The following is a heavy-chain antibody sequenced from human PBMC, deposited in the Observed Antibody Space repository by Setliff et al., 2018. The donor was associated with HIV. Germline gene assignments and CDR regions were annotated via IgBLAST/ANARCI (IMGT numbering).Heavy chain of an antibody. CDR3: ARDASAPPLNWFDP. J-gene: IGHJ5*02. CDR2: IIPIFDTT. V-gene: IGHV1-69*13. Sequence: SVKVSCKTSGGTFSNYGTNWVRQAPGQGLEWMGGIIPIFDTTNYAQKFRGRVTITADESTGTVYMELTSLRSEDTAVYYCARDASAPPLNWFDPWGQGTLVTVSS. CDR1: GGTFSNYG.